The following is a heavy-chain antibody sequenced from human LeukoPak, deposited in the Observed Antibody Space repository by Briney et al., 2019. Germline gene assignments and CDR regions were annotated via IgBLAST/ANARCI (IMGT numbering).Heavy chain of an antibody. V-gene: IGHV3-74*01. CDR2: INSDGSST. Sequence: GGSLRLSCAASGFTFSSYWMHWVRQAPGKGLVWVSRINSDGSSTSYADSVKGRFTISRDDAKNTLYLQMNSLRAEDTAVYYCAREGPAATRKTYGMDVWGKGTTVAVSS. J-gene: IGHJ6*04. D-gene: IGHD2-2*01. CDR1: GFTFSSYW. CDR3: AREGPAATRKTYGMDV.